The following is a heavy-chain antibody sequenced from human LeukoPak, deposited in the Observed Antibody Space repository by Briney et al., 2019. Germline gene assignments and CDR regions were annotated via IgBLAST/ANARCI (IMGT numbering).Heavy chain of an antibody. CDR2: ISSSSSYI. J-gene: IGHJ4*02. Sequence: GGSLRLSCVASGFTFSSYWMSWVRQAPGKGLEWVSSISSSSSYIYYADSVKGRFTISRDNAKNSLYLQMNSLRAEDTAVYYCARDLLTENYYDSSGYYWGQGTLVTVSS. D-gene: IGHD3-22*01. V-gene: IGHV3-21*01. CDR3: ARDLLTENYYDSSGYY. CDR1: GFTFSSYW.